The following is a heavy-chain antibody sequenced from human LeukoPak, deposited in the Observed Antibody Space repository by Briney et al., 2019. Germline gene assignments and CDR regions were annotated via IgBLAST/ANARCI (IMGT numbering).Heavy chain of an antibody. J-gene: IGHJ4*02. D-gene: IGHD3-10*01. CDR2: IASKTDGGAA. V-gene: IGHV3-15*07. CDR1: GLTVTNAW. CDR3: TTGIRGD. Sequence: GGSLRLSCSASGLTVTNAWMNWVRQAPGEGLDWVGRIASKTDGGAADYAAPVKGRFTISRDDSKNTLNLQMNSLKTEDTAVYYCTTGIRGDWGQGTLVTVSS.